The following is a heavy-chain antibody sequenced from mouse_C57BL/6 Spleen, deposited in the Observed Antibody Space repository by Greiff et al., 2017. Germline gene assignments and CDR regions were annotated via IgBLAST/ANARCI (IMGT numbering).Heavy chain of an antibody. CDR3: ARGVITTVVATDYFDY. Sequence: VQLQQSGAELVKPGASVKLSCTASGFNIKDYYMHWVKQRTEQGLEWIGRIDPEDGETKYAAKFQGKATITADTSSNTAYLQLSSLTSEDTAVYYCARGVITTVVATDYFDYWGQGTTLTVSS. CDR2: IDPEDGET. V-gene: IGHV14-2*01. CDR1: GFNIKDYY. J-gene: IGHJ2*01. D-gene: IGHD1-1*01.